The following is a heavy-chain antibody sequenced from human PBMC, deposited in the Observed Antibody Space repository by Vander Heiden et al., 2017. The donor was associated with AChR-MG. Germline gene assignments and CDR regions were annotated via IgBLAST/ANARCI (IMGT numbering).Heavy chain of an antibody. V-gene: IGHV4-31*03. J-gene: IGHJ5*02. CDR3: ARDKGRYCSGGSCYRDFWFDP. CDR2: IYYSGST. CDR1: GGSISSGGYY. D-gene: IGHD2-15*01. Sequence: QVQLQESGPGLVKPSQTLSLTCTVPGGSISSGGYYWSWIRQHPGKGLEWIRYIYYSGSTYYNPSLKRRVTISVDTSKNQFSLKLSSVTAADTAVYYCARDKGRYCSGGSCYRDFWFDPWGQGTLVTVSS.